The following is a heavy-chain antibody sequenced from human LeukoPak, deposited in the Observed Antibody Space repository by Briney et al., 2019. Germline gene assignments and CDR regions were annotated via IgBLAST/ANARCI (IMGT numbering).Heavy chain of an antibody. D-gene: IGHD6-19*01. V-gene: IGHV1-18*01. Sequence: ASVKVSCKTSGYSENFYGITWVRQVAGQGLEWMGWISAYNGNTNYAQKLQGRVTMTTDTSTSTAYMELRSLRSDDTAVYYCARGLGSGWSQFDYWGQGTLVTVSS. CDR1: GYSENFYG. CDR3: ARGLGSGWSQFDY. CDR2: ISAYNGNT. J-gene: IGHJ4*02.